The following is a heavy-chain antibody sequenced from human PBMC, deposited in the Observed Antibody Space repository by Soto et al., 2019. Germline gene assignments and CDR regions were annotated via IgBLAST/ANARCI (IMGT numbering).Heavy chain of an antibody. CDR2: ISGSGGST. J-gene: IGHJ5*02. V-gene: IGHV3-23*01. CDR1: GFTFSSYA. D-gene: IGHD6-19*01. Sequence: EVQLLESGGGLVQPGGSLRLSCAASGFTFSSYAMSWVRQAPGKGLEWVSAISGSGGSTYYADSVKGRFTISRDNSKNTLYLQMNSLRAEDTAVYYCAKVIAVAGTYQQWWFDPWGQGTLVTVSS. CDR3: AKVIAVAGTYQQWWFDP.